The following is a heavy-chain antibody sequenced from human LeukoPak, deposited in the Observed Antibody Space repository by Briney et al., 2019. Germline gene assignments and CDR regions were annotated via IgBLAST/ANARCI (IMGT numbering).Heavy chain of an antibody. CDR1: GGPFSGYY. V-gene: IGHV4-34*01. Sequence: SETLSLTCAVYGGPFSGYYWSWIRQPPGKGLEWIGEINHSGSTNYNPSLKSRVTISVDTSKNQFSLKLSSVTAADTAVYYCARGGIAVVFDYWGQGTLVTVSS. D-gene: IGHD6-19*01. CDR2: INHSGST. CDR3: ARGGIAVVFDY. J-gene: IGHJ4*02.